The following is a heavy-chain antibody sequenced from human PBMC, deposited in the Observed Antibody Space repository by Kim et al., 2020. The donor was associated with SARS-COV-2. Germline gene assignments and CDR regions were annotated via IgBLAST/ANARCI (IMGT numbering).Heavy chain of an antibody. Sequence: GGSLRLSCAASGFTFSSYCMHWVRQAPGKGLEWVSRISSNGDTTGYADSVKGRFTISRDNAKSTLSLQMHSLRAENAAMYECASRRSTAIACCLYYA. CDR3: ASRRSTAIACCLYYA. V-gene: IGHV3-74*01. CDR2: ISSNGDTT. CDR1: GFTFSSYC. J-gene: IGHJ3*01. D-gene: IGHD2-8*01.